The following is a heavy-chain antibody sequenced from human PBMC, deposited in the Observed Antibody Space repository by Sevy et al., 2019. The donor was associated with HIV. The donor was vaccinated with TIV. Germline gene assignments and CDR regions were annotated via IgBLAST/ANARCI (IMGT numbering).Heavy chain of an antibody. CDR2: IKQDGSEK. Sequence: GGSLRLSCAASGFTFTSYWMSWVRQAPGKGLEWVANIKQDGSEKYYVDSVKGRFTISRDNAKNSLYLQMNSLRAEDTAVYYCARDYPNNYYDSSGTNYYYCMDVWGQGTTVTVSS. CDR1: GFTFTSYW. D-gene: IGHD3-22*01. V-gene: IGHV3-7*01. J-gene: IGHJ6*02. CDR3: ARDYPNNYYDSSGTNYYYCMDV.